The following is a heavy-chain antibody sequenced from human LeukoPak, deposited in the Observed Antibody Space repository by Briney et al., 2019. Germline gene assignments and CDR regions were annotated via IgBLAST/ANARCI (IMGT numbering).Heavy chain of an antibody. CDR1: GGSISSGGYS. J-gene: IGHJ1*01. V-gene: IGHV4-30-2*01. CDR2: IYHSGST. Sequence: NPSETLSLTCTVSGGSISSGGYSWSWIRQPPGKGLEWIGYIYHSGSTYYNPSLKSRVTISVDRSKNQFSLKLSSVTAADTAVYYCASLNTVNRYFQHWGQGTLVTVSS. D-gene: IGHD4-17*01. CDR3: ASLNTVNRYFQH.